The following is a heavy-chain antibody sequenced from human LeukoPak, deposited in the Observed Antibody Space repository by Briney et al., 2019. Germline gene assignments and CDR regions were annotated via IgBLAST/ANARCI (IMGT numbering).Heavy chain of an antibody. CDR3: ARARFGISWFDP. Sequence: ASVKVSCKASGYTFTSYGISWVRQAPGQGLEWMGWISAYNDNTNYAQKLQGRVTMTTDTSTSTAYMELRSLRSDDTAVYYCARARFGISWFDPWGQGTLVTVSS. D-gene: IGHD3-10*02. V-gene: IGHV1-18*01. CDR1: GYTFTSYG. J-gene: IGHJ5*02. CDR2: ISAYNDNT.